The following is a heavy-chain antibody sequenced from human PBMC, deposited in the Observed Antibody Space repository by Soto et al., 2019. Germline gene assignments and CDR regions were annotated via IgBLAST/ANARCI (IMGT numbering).Heavy chain of an antibody. Sequence: GGSLRLSCAASGFNFSNYAMSWVRQAPGKGLKWVSGISGSGRITYYADSVKGRFTISRDNSKNTLYLQMNSLRADDTEVYFCEKKYGYSYGLQYAMDVWGQXSTVTVSS. D-gene: IGHD5-18*01. V-gene: IGHV3-23*01. CDR1: GFNFSNYA. CDR3: EKKYGYSYGLQYAMDV. CDR2: ISGSGRIT. J-gene: IGHJ6*02.